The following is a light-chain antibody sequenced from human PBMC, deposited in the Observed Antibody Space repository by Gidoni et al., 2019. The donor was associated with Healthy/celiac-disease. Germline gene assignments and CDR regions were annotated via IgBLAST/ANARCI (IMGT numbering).Light chain of an antibody. CDR2: VVS. Sequence: QSALTQPASVSGSPGQSITISCTGTSSDVGCYNYVSWYQQHPGKAPKLMIYVVSNRPSGVSNRFSGSKSGNTASLTISGLQAEDEADYYCSSYTSSSTPYVFGTGTKVPVL. V-gene: IGLV2-14*01. CDR1: SSDVGCYNY. J-gene: IGLJ1*01. CDR3: SSYTSSSTPYV.